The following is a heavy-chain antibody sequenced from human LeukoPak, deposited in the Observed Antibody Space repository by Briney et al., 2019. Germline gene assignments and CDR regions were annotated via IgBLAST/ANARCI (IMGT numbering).Heavy chain of an antibody. V-gene: IGHV3-7*03. J-gene: IGHJ4*02. CDR3: VRDRGYSTFDY. CDR1: GFVFGHSW. CDR2: INLDGSEI. Sequence: GGSLRLSCEASGFVFGHSWMSWARQAPGEGLEWVANINLDGSEINYLDSLTGRLTISRDNAKDSLYLQMNGLRAEDTAVYFCVRDRGYSTFDYWGQGTLVAVSS. D-gene: IGHD3-22*01.